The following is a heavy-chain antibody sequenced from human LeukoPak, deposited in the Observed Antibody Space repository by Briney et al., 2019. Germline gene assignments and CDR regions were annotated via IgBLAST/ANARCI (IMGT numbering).Heavy chain of an antibody. V-gene: IGHV3-49*04. CDR2: IRSKTYGRTS. CDR3: TRTIPPAACRSGPVYFDY. CDR1: GFTFGDYA. Sequence: GRSLRLSCAASGFTFGDYAMNWVRHAQAKGMEWVGFIRSKTYGRTSEYAASVKGRFTISRDDSQSIAYLQMNSLKTEDTAVYYCTRTIPPAACRSGPVYFDYWGQGSLVTVAS. J-gene: IGHJ4*02. D-gene: IGHD6-19*01.